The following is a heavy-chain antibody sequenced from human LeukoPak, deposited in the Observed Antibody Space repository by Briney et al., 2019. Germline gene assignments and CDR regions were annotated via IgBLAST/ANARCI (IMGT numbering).Heavy chain of an antibody. J-gene: IGHJ6*02. V-gene: IGHV3-64*01. CDR3: ARAGSGWYSMDV. D-gene: IGHD6-19*01. CDR1: GFTFSSYA. CDR2: MSSNGGIT. Sequence: PGGSLRLSCAASGFTFSSYAMHWIRQAPGKGLEYVSVMSSNGGITYYANSVKGRFTISRDNSKNTLYLQVGSLRAEDMAVYYCARAGSGWYSMDVWGQGTTVTVSS.